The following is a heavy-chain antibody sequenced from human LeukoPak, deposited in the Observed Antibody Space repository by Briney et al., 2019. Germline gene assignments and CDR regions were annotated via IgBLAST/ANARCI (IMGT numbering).Heavy chain of an antibody. CDR1: GFTFSSYA. CDR3: VRDLNDFWSGYTLPDC. CDR2: ISYDGSNK. Sequence: GGPLRLSCAASGFTFSSYAMHWVRQAPGKGLEWVAVISYDGSNKYYADSVKGRFTISRDNSKNTLYLQMNSLRAEDTAVYYCVRDLNDFWSGYTLPDCWGQGTLVTVSS. J-gene: IGHJ4*02. D-gene: IGHD3-3*01. V-gene: IGHV3-30*01.